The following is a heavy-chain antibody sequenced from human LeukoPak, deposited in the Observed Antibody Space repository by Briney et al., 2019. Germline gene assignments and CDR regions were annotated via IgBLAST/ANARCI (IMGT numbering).Heavy chain of an antibody. V-gene: IGHV4-34*01. CDR2: INHSGST. CDR3: ARADILTGYYQFDY. Sequence: PSETLSLTCAVYGGSFSGYYWSWIRQPPGKGLEWIGEINHSGSTNYNPSLKSRVTISVDTSKNQFSLKLSSVTAADTAVYYCARADILTGYYQFDYWGQGTLVTVSS. D-gene: IGHD3-9*01. J-gene: IGHJ4*02. CDR1: GGSFSGYY.